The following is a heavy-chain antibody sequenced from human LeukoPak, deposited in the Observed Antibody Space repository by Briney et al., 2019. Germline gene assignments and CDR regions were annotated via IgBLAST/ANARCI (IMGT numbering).Heavy chain of an antibody. CDR2: ISYDGSNK. V-gene: IGHV3-30-3*01. D-gene: IGHD6-19*01. CDR3: ARDPWGGVAVASFWYFDL. J-gene: IGHJ2*01. Sequence: GGSLRLSCAASGFTFSSYAMHWVRQAPGKGLEWVAVISYDGSNKYYADSVKGRFTISRDNSKNTLYLQMNSLRAEDTAVYYCARDPWGGVAVASFWYFDLWGRGTLVTVSS. CDR1: GFTFSSYA.